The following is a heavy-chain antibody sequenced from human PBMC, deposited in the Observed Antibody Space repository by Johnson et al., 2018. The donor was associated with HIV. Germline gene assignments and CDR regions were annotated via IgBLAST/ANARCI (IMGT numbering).Heavy chain of an antibody. V-gene: IGHV3-74*01. J-gene: IGHJ3*02. CDR1: GFTFSSYW. D-gene: IGHD2-21*01. CDR3: ARERQAVVAFDI. CDR2: INSDGSST. Sequence: VQLVESGGGVVRPGGSLRLSCAASGFTFSSYWMHWVRQAPGKGLVWVSRINSDGSSTSYADSVKGRFTISRDNAKNTLYLQMNSLRAEDTAVYYCARERQAVVAFDIWGQGTMVTVSS.